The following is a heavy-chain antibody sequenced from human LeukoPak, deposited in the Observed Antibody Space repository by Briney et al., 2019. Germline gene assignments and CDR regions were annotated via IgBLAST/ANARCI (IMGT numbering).Heavy chain of an antibody. D-gene: IGHD3-3*01. Sequence: TSETLSLTCTVSGGSISSYYWTWIRQPPGRGLEWVGYISYGGSTNYNPSLKSRVTISVDTSTNQFSLKLSSMTAADTAVYYCARGIFGMVLNAFDLWGRGTMVTVSS. V-gene: IGHV4-59*01. CDR2: ISYGGST. J-gene: IGHJ3*01. CDR3: ARGIFGMVLNAFDL. CDR1: GGSISSYY.